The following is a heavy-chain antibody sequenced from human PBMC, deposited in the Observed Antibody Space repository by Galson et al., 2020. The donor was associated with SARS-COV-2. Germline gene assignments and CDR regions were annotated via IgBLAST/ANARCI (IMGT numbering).Heavy chain of an antibody. D-gene: IGHD3-16*02. J-gene: IGHJ4*02. CDR1: GFTFSSYG. CDR3: AKDLEDSVMITFGGVIVSPVDY. CDR2: ISYDGSNK. Sequence: GGSLRLSCAASGFTFSSYGMHWVRQAPGKGLEWVAVISYDGSNKYYADSVKGRLTISRDNSKNTLYLQMNSLRAEDTAVYYCAKDLEDSVMITFGGVIVSPVDYWGQGTLVTVSS. V-gene: IGHV3-30*18.